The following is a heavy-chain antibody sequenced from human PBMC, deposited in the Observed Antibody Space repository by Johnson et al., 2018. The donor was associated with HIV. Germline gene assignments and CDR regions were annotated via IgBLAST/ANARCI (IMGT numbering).Heavy chain of an antibody. J-gene: IGHJ3*02. CDR3: TGGWYSLSAFDI. V-gene: IGHV3-7*01. CDR1: GFTFSSYA. D-gene: IGHD6-19*01. CDR2: IKQDGSEK. Sequence: VQLVESGGGVVQPGRSLRLSCAASGFTFSSYAMHWVRQAPGKGLEWVANIKQDGSEKSYVGSVRGRFSISRDNAKNSLYLHMNNLRAEDTAVYYCTGGWYSLSAFDIWGQGTVVTVSS.